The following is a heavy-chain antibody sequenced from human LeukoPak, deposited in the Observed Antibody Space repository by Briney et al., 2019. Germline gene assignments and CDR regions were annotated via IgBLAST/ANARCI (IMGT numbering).Heavy chain of an antibody. J-gene: IGHJ4*02. CDR2: IIPIFGTA. Sequence: ASVKVSCKASGGTFSSYAISWVRQAPGQGLEWMGGIIPIFGTANYAQKFQGRVTITADESTSTAYMELSSLRSEDTAVYYCTYGDYEYYFDYWGQGTLVTVSS. D-gene: IGHD4-17*01. V-gene: IGHV1-69*13. CDR1: GGTFSSYA. CDR3: TYGDYEYYFDY.